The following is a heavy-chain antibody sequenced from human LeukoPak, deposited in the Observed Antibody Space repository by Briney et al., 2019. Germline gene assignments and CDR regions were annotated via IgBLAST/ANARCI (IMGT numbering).Heavy chain of an antibody. CDR3: ANGDYHFDY. CDR1: GFTFSSYG. V-gene: IGHV3-30*18. D-gene: IGHD4-11*01. Sequence: GSLRLSCAASGFTFSSYGMHWVRQAPGKGLEWVAVISYDGSNKYYADSVKGRFTISRDNSKNTLYLQMNSLRAEDTAVYYCANGDYHFDYWGQGTLVTVSS. CDR2: ISYDGSNK. J-gene: IGHJ4*02.